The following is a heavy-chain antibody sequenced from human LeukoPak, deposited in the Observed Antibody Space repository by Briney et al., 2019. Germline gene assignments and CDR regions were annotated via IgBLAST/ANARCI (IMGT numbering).Heavy chain of an antibody. CDR3: ARAIGSGTSDY. J-gene: IGHJ4*02. D-gene: IGHD3-10*01. CDR2: INHDGSEK. Sequence: GGSLRLSCAASGFTFSINWMTWVRQAPGKGLEWVANINHDGSEKYYVDSVKGRFTISRDNAKNSLYLQMYSLRAEDTAVYYCARAIGSGTSDYWGQGTLVTVSS. CDR1: GFTFSINW. V-gene: IGHV3-7*01.